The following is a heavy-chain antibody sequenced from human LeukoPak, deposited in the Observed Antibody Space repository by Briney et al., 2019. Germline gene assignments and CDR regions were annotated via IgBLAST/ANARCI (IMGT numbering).Heavy chain of an antibody. CDR3: ATPPGDFWSGSYYYGMDV. CDR2: INPNSGGT. V-gene: IGHV1-2*02. J-gene: IGHJ6*02. Sequence: ASVKVSCKASGYTFTGYYMHWVRQAPGQGLEWMGWINPNSGGTNYAQKFQGRVTMTRDTSISTAYMELSRLRSDHTAVYYCATPPGDFWSGSYYYGMDVWGQGNTVTVSS. CDR1: GYTFTGYY. D-gene: IGHD3-3*01.